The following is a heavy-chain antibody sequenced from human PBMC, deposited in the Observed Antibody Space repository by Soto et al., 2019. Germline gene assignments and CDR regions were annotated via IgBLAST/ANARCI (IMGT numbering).Heavy chain of an antibody. CDR3: ARYDGSGSYYNVPFDY. Sequence: ASVKVSCKASGYTFTGYYMHWVRQAHGQGLEWMGWINPNSGGTNYAQKFQGRVTMTRDTSISTAYMELSRLRSDDTAVYYCARYDGSGSYYNVPFDYWGQGTLVTVSS. D-gene: IGHD3-10*01. V-gene: IGHV1-2*02. CDR1: GYTFTGYY. J-gene: IGHJ4*02. CDR2: INPNSGGT.